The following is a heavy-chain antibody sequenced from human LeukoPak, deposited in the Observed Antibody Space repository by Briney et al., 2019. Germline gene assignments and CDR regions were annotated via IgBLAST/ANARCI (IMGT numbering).Heavy chain of an antibody. CDR2: IRSSSSYI. V-gene: IGHV3-21*01. J-gene: IGHJ6*04. CDR3: ARDFTYVGSGSQWELFGLDV. CDR1: GFTFTSYS. D-gene: IGHD3-10*01. Sequence: GGSLRLSCAASGFTFTSYSMNWVRQPAGRGLEWVSSIRSSSSYIYYGYSVKGRFTISRHYAKDSLYLQMNSLRAEDTAVYYCARDFTYVGSGSQWELFGLDVWGKGTTVTVSS.